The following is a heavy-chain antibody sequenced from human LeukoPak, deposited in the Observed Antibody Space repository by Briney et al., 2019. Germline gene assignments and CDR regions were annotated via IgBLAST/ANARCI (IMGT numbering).Heavy chain of an antibody. CDR1: GGTFSSYA. CDR3: ARDKIGSGSYKGSAFDI. J-gene: IGHJ3*02. D-gene: IGHD1-26*01. Sequence: SVKVSCKASGGTFSSYAISWVRQAPGQGLEWVGGIIPIFGTANYAQKFQGRVTITTDESTSTAYMELSSLRSEDTAVYYCARDKIGSGSYKGSAFDIWGQGTMVTVSS. CDR2: IIPIFGTA. V-gene: IGHV1-69*05.